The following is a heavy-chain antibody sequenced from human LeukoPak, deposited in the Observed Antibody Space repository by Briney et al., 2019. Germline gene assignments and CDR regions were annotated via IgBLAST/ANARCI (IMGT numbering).Heavy chain of an antibody. J-gene: IGHJ4*02. CDR3: ARGALRLGELSLEGYFDY. Sequence: SETLSLTCAVYGGSFSGYYWTWIRQTPEKGLEWIGEMNPSGSTSYNPSLKSRVTISVDTSKNQFSLKLSSVTAADTAVYYCARGALRLGELSLEGYFDYWGQGTLVTVSS. V-gene: IGHV4-34*01. CDR2: MNPSGST. CDR1: GGSFSGYY. D-gene: IGHD3-16*02.